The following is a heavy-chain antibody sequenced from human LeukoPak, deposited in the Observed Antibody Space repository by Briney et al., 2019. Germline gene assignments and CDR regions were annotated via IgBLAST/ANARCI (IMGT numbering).Heavy chain of an antibody. D-gene: IGHD3-16*01. J-gene: IGHJ6*03. CDR3: ARETSQKGAHYMDV. CDR1: GGSISSYY. V-gene: IGHV4-59*01. CDR2: IYYSGST. Sequence: NTSETLSLTCTVSGGSISSYYWSWIRQPPGKGLEWIGYIYYSGSTNYKPSLKSRVTISVDTSKNQFSLKLSSVTAADTAVYYCARETSQKGAHYMDVWGKGTTVTISS.